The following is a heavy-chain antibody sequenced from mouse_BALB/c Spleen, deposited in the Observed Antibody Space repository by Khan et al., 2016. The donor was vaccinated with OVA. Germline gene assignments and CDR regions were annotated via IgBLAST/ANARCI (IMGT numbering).Heavy chain of an antibody. J-gene: IGHJ2*01. V-gene: IGHV1-7*01. CDR3: ARDRIDY. CDR2: INPSSGHT. CDR1: GYTFSNYW. Sequence: QVQLKQSGAELAKPGASVKMSCKASGYTFSNYWIHWVKQRPGQGLEWIGYINPSSGHTYYNQTFNDKATLTTDKSSSTAYMQLSGLTSEDSAVYYCARDRIDYWGQGTTLTVSS.